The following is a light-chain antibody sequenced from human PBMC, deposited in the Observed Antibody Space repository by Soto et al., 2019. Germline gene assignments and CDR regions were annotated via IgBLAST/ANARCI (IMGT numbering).Light chain of an antibody. Sequence: EIVLTQSPGTLSLSPGERATLSCRASQSVSSSYLAWYQQKPGQAPRLLIYGASSRATGIPDRFSGSGSGTDLILIISRLEPEDLAVYYCQQYGSSPLITFGQGTRLEIK. CDR3: QQYGSSPLIT. J-gene: IGKJ5*01. V-gene: IGKV3-20*01. CDR1: QSVSSSY. CDR2: GAS.